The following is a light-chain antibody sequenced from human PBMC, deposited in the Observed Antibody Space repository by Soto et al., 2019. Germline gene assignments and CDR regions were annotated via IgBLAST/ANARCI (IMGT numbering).Light chain of an antibody. V-gene: IGKV1-5*03. J-gene: IGKJ2*01. CDR2: KTS. CDR3: QQYHTYTYT. Sequence: DIQMTQSPSTLSASVGGRVTITCRASQSISNWLAWYQQKPGKAPKLLIYKTSTLEYGVPSRFSGSGSGTEFTLTVIILQPDDFATYYCQQYHTYTYTFGQGTKLEIK. CDR1: QSISNW.